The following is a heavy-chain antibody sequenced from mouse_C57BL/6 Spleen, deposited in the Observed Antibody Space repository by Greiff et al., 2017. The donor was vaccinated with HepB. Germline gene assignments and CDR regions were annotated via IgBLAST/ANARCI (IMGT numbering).Heavy chain of an antibody. J-gene: IGHJ2*01. V-gene: IGHV1-69*01. CDR1: GYTFTSYW. D-gene: IGHD2-4*01. CDR2: IDPSDSYT. Sequence: QVQLKQSGAELVMPGASVKLSCKASGYTFTSYWMHWVKQRPGQGLEWIGEIDPSDSYTNYNQKFKGKSTLTVDKSSSTAYMQLSSLTSEDSAVYYCARSYDYALDYWGQGTTLTVSS. CDR3: ARSYDYALDY.